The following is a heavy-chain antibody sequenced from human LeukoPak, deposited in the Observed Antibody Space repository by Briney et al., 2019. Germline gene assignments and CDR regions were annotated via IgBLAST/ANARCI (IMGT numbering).Heavy chain of an antibody. CDR2: IYHSGST. CDR1: GGSISSTNW. J-gene: IGHJ4*02. D-gene: IGHD5-18*01. CDR3: AREAGNSNFDF. Sequence: SGTLSLTCAVSGGSISSTNWWSWVRQPPGKGLEWIGEIYHSGSTNYNPSLKSRVTISVDTSKNQFSLKLTSVTAAGTAVYYCAREAGNSNFDFWGQGALVTVSS. V-gene: IGHV4-4*02.